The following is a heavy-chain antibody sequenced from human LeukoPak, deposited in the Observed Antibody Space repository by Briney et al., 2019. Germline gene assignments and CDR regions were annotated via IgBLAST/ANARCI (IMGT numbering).Heavy chain of an antibody. J-gene: IGHJ5*02. D-gene: IGHD6-13*01. CDR3: AKDKMGSSSWLNWFDP. CDR2: ISGSGGST. CDR1: GFTFSSYA. V-gene: IGHV3-23*01. Sequence: GGSLRLSCAASGFTFSSYAMSWARQAPGKGLEWVSAISGSGGSTYYADSVKGRFTISRDNSKNTLYLQMNSLRAEDTAVYYCAKDKMGSSSWLNWFDPWGQGTLVTVSS.